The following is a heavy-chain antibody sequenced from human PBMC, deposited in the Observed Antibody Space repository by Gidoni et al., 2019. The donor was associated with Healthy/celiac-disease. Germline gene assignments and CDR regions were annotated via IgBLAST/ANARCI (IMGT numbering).Heavy chain of an antibody. CDR1: GGSISSSSYY. V-gene: IGHV4-39*01. J-gene: IGHJ4*02. CDR2: IYYSGST. CDR3: ARTQNTAMVWSDPLDY. Sequence: QLQLQESGPGLVKPSETLSLTCTVPGGSISSSSYYWGWIRQPPGKGLEWIGSIYYSGSTYYNPSLKSRVTISVDTSKNQFSLKLSSVTAADTAVYYCARTQNTAMVWSDPLDYWGQGTLVTVSS. D-gene: IGHD5-18*01.